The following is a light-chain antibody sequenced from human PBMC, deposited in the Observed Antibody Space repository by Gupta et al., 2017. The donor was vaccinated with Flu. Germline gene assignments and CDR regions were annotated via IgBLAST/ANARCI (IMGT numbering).Light chain of an antibody. CDR3: SSYTGSSDSVV. V-gene: IGLV2-14*01. CDR2: EVS. CDR1: SSNVGTYNY. J-gene: IGLJ2*01. Sequence: QSALTQPASVSGSPGQSITISCTGTSSNVGTYNYVSWYQHHPGKVPKVIISEVSHRPSGVSNRFSGSKSGNTASLTNAGLQAEDEADYYCSSYTGSSDSVVFGGGTKLTVL.